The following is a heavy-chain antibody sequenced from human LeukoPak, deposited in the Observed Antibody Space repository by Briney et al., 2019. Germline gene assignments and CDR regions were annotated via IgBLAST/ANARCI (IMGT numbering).Heavy chain of an antibody. CDR2: IWYDGSNK. J-gene: IGHJ4*02. CDR1: GFSFSTYG. D-gene: IGHD6-6*01. Sequence: PGGSLRLSCAASGFSFSTYGVHWVRQSPGKGLEWVAVIWYDGSNKYYTDSVKGRFTISRDNSKSTLSLQMNSLRVEDTAVYYCASGSSGSSSWSIAYWGQGTLVTVSS. CDR3: ASGSSGSSSWSIAY. V-gene: IGHV3-33*01.